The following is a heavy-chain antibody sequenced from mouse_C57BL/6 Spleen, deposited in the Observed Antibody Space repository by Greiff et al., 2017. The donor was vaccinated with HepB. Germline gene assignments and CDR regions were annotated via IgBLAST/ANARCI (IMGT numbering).Heavy chain of an antibody. CDR2: FHPYNDDT. D-gene: IGHD4-1*01. CDR3: ARSGTGTGGFAY. J-gene: IGHJ3*01. V-gene: IGHV1-47*01. Sequence: VQRVESGAELVKPGASVKMSCKASGYTFTTYPIEWVKQNHGKSLEWIGNFHPYNDDTKYNEKFKGKATLTGEKASSTVYLELSRLTSDDSAVYYCARSGTGTGGFAYWGQGTLVTVSA. CDR1: GYTFTTYP.